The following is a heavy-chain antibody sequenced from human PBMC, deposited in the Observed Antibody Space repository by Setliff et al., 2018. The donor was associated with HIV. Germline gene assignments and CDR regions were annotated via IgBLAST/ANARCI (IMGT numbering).Heavy chain of an antibody. D-gene: IGHD3-16*01. Sequence: PGGSLRLSCAASGFTFKNYWMSWVRQAPGKGLEWVANIKGDGGEIYYMDSVKGRFTISRDNARTSLFLEMRSLRDEDTAVYLCANLWELGAWGQGTLVTVSS. V-gene: IGHV3-7*03. CDR1: GFTFKNYW. J-gene: IGHJ5*02. CDR2: IKGDGGEI. CDR3: ANLWELGA.